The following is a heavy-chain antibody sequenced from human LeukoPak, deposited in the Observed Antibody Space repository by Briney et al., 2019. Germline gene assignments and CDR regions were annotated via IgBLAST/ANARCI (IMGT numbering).Heavy chain of an antibody. D-gene: IGHD3-16*02. V-gene: IGHV4-39*01. J-gene: IGHJ5*02. CDR3: ARQADFGGVIVSSWFDP. CDR1: GGSVSSRHYY. CDR2: VYYSGTT. Sequence: PSETLSLTCTVSGGSVSSRHYYWGWIRQPPGKGLEWIGSVYYSGTTYYNPSLKSRVTISVDASKNEFFLKVNSVTAADTAVYFCARQADFGGVIVSSWFDPWGEGAQVTVSS.